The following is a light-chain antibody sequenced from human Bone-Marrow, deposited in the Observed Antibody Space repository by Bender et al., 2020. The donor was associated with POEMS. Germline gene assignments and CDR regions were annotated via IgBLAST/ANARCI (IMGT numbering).Light chain of an antibody. CDR3: CSFAGVGV. CDR1: SSDVGGYNY. J-gene: IGLJ1*01. Sequence: QSALTQPASVSGSPGQSITISCTGTSSDVGGYNYVSWYQQNPGKAPKLIIYEVTKRPSGVSNRFSGSKSDNRASLTISGLQTEDEGDYYCCSFAGVGVFGTGTKVTVL. CDR2: EVT. V-gene: IGLV2-23*02.